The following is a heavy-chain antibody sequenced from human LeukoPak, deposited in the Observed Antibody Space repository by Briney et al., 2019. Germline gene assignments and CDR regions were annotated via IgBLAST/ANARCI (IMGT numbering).Heavy chain of an antibody. V-gene: IGHV4-39*01. CDR3: ARSRGSGSLSNFDF. Sequence: SETLSLTCTVSGGSISSSSYYWGWIRQPPGKGREWIGSIYYSGSTYYNPSLKSRVTISVDTSKNQFSLKLSSVTAADTAVYYCARSRGSGSLSNFDFWGQGILGTVSS. J-gene: IGHJ4*02. D-gene: IGHD1-26*01. CDR1: GGSISSSSYY. CDR2: IYYSGST.